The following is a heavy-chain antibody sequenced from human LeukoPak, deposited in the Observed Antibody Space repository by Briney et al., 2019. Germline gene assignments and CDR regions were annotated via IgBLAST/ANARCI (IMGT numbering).Heavy chain of an antibody. D-gene: IGHD6-13*01. J-gene: IGHJ4*02. Sequence: GASVKVSCKASGYTFTSYYMHWVRQAPGQGLEWMGWINPNSGGTNYAQKFQGRVTMTRDTSISTAYMELSRLRSDDTAVYYCARAAFRTASQQLVSGVAYWGQGTLVTVSS. CDR2: INPNSGGT. CDR1: GYTFTSYY. V-gene: IGHV1-2*02. CDR3: ARAAFRTASQQLVSGVAY.